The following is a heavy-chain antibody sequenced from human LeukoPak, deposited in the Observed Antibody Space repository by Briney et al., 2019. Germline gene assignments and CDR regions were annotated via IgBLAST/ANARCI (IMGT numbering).Heavy chain of an antibody. D-gene: IGHD5-18*01. CDR3: AKRDSAGLYYFDY. V-gene: IGHV3-23*01. CDR2: IGKSGGGT. CDR1: AFTFTNYA. J-gene: IGHJ4*02. Sequence: GGSLRLSCAASAFTFTNYAMSWVRQAPGKGLEWVSTIGKSGGGTYYADSVKGRFTISRDNSKSTLYLQMNSLRAEDTAVYYCAKRDSAGLYYFDYWGQGTLVTVSS.